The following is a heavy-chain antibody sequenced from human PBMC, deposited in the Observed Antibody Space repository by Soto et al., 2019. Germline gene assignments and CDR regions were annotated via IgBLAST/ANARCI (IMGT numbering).Heavy chain of an antibody. CDR1: GDSLFSITYY. D-gene: IGHD1-1*01. CDR3: VRRGRLNHRWSGMDV. Sequence: QLHLQESGPGLVNPSETLSLTCTVTGDSLFSITYYWGWVRQTPGKALEWIGSIQPTGSTSYNPSFKSRVTISVDTTKNQFSLNLNSVTASDTAVYYCVRRGRLNHRWSGMDVWGQGTTVTVS. J-gene: IGHJ6*02. CDR2: IQPTGST. V-gene: IGHV4-39*01.